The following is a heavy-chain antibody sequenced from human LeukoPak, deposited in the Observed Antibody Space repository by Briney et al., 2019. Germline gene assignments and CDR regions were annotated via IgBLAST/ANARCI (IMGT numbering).Heavy chain of an antibody. D-gene: IGHD4-17*01. CDR3: AGAYSDRSLDY. CDR1: GYTFTGYY. CDR2: INPNSGGT. V-gene: IGHV1-2*02. Sequence: ASVKVSCKASGYTFTGYYMHWVRQAPGQGLEWMGWINPNSGGTNYAQTFQGRVTMTRDTSISTAYMELSRLRSDDTAVYYCAGAYSDRSLDYWGQGTLVTVSS. J-gene: IGHJ4*02.